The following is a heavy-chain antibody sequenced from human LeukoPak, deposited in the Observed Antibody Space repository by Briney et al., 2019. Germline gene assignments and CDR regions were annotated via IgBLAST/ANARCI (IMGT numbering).Heavy chain of an antibody. J-gene: IGHJ4*02. Sequence: SETLSLTCAVYGGSFSGYYWSWIRQPPGKGLEWIGEINHSGSTNYNPSLKSRVTISVDTSKNQFSLKLSSVTAADTAVYYCARLTGSSSYYFDYWGQGTLVTVSS. V-gene: IGHV4-34*01. CDR3: ARLTGSSSYYFDY. D-gene: IGHD7-27*01. CDR2: INHSGST. CDR1: GGSFSGYY.